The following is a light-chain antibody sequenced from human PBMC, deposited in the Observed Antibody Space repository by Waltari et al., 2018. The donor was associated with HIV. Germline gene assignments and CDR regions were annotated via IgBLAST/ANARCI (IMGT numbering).Light chain of an antibody. CDR1: QNVNKY. Sequence: EVVLTQSPATMSVSPGERATLSCWASQNVNKYLPLYQHKPGHAPMLLISDAATMSTAVPARFSGSWSGTDFTLTIPSLQSEDFAVSYCHQYHNWPPFTFGPGTTLEL. CDR2: DAA. CDR3: HQYHNWPPFT. V-gene: IGKV3-15*01. J-gene: IGKJ2*01.